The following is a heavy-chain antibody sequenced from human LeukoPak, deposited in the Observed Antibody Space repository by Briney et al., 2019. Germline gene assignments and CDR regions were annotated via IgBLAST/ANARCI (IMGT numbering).Heavy chain of an antibody. CDR2: IRYDGSNK. CDR3: ARGYNWNYNYYYMDV. CDR1: GFTFSSYG. J-gene: IGHJ6*03. Sequence: GGSLRLSCAASGFTFSSYGMHWVRQAPGKGLEWVAFIRYDGSNKYYADSVKGRFTISRDNSKNTLYLQMNSLRAEDTAVYYCARGYNWNYNYYYMDVWGKGTTVTVSS. D-gene: IGHD1-20*01. V-gene: IGHV3-30*02.